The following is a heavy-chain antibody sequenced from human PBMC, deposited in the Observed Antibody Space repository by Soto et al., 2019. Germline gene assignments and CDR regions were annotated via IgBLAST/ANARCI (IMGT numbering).Heavy chain of an antibody. CDR1: GGSVSSCSCY. CDR3: ARHRITMVRGGTNHAFDI. J-gene: IGHJ3*02. V-gene: IGHV4-61*01. CDR2: INHSGST. D-gene: IGHD3-10*01. Sequence: PSETLSLTCTVSGGSVSSCSCYWSWLRPPPGKGLEWIGEINHSGSTNYNPSLKSRVTISVDTSKNQFSLKLSSVTAADTAVYYCARHRITMVRGGTNHAFDIWGQGTMVTVSS.